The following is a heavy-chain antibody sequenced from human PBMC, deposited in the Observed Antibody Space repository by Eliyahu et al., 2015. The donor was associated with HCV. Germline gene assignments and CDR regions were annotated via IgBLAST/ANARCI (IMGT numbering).Heavy chain of an antibody. D-gene: IGHD3-3*01. Sequence: GLEWMGWINPNSGGTNYAQKFQGRVTMTRDTSISTAYMELSRLRSDDTAVYYCARDQGGNDFWSGYYTSYYYGMDVWGQGTTVTVSS. CDR2: INPNSGGT. V-gene: IGHV1-2*02. J-gene: IGHJ6*02. CDR3: ARDQGGNDFWSGYYTSYYYGMDV.